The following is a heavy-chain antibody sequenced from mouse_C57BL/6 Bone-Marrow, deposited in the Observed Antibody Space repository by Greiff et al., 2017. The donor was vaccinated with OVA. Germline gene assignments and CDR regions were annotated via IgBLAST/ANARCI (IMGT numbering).Heavy chain of an antibody. Sequence: QVQLQQPGAELVKPGASVTFSFQPSRYTFTSYWMHWVKQRPGQGLEWIGMIHPNSGSTNYNEKVKSKATLTVDKSSSTAYMQLSSLTSEDSAVYYCARSPGLRLNFDYWGQGTTLTVSS. V-gene: IGHV1-64*01. D-gene: IGHD3-2*02. CDR1: RYTFTSYW. J-gene: IGHJ2*01. CDR2: IHPNSGST. CDR3: ARSPGLRLNFDY.